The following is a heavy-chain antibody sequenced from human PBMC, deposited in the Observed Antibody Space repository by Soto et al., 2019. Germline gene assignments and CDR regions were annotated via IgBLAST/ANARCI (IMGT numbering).Heavy chain of an antibody. CDR3: ARVSNSYDSSGYYYPEYFQH. V-gene: IGHV3-48*03. Sequence: EVQLVESGGGLVQPGGSLRLSCAASGFTFSSYEMNWVRQAPGKGLEWVSYISSSGSTIYYADSVKGRFTISRDNAKNSLYLQMNSLRAEDTAVYYCARVSNSYDSSGYYYPEYFQHWGQGTLVTVSS. J-gene: IGHJ1*01. CDR1: GFTFSSYE. CDR2: ISSSGSTI. D-gene: IGHD3-22*01.